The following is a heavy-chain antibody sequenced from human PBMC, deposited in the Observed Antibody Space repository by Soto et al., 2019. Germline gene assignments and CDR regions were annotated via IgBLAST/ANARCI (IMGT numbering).Heavy chain of an antibody. CDR2: ISGSRSPT. Sequence: GGSLRLSCVGSGFNFVSYALSWVRQAPGRGLEWISGISGSRSPTDYADSVKGRFSISRDNSKNILYLQMSGLRAEDTAVYYCTKMAGSGNYYSNFDYWGQGTQVTVSS. V-gene: IGHV3-23*01. J-gene: IGHJ4*02. CDR3: TKMAGSGNYYSNFDY. CDR1: GFNFVSYA. D-gene: IGHD3-10*01.